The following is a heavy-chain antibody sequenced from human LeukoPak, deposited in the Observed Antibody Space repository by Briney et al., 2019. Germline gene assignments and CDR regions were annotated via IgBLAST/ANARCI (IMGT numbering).Heavy chain of an antibody. CDR1: GDSISSDHW. CDR2: IYHSGST. Sequence: PSETLSLTCVVSGDSISSDHWWSWVRQPPGKGLEWIGEIYHSGSTNYNPSLKSRVTISVDTSKNQFSLKLSSVTAADTAVYYCARGHGSGWGYWGQGTLVTVSS. J-gene: IGHJ4*02. V-gene: IGHV4-4*02. CDR3: ARGHGSGWGY. D-gene: IGHD6-19*01.